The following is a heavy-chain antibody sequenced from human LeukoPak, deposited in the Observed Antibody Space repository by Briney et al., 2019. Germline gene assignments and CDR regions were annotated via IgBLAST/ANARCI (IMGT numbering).Heavy chain of an antibody. J-gene: IGHJ4*02. CDR2: ISGSGGST. CDR3: AKGAVAGNQKPGGY. CDR1: GFTLSSYA. V-gene: IGHV3-23*01. Sequence: PGGSLRLSGAASGFTLSSYAMSWVRQAPGKGLEWVSAISGSGGSTYYAHSVKGRFTISRDNSKNTLYLQMNSLRAEDTAVYYCAKGAVAGNQKPGGYWGQGTLVTVSS. D-gene: IGHD6-19*01.